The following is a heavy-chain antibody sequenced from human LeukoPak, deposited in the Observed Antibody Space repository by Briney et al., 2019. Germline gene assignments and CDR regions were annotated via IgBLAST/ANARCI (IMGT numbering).Heavy chain of an antibody. J-gene: IGHJ5*02. D-gene: IGHD2-15*01. Sequence: ASVKVSCKASGYTFTGYYMHWVRQAPGQGLEWMGWINPNSGGTNYAQKFQGRVTMTRDTSISTAYMELSRLRSDDTAVYYCARGHLGCSGGSCYFNWFDPWGQGTLVTVSS. CDR3: ARGHLGCSGGSCYFNWFDP. V-gene: IGHV1-2*02. CDR1: GYTFTGYY. CDR2: INPNSGGT.